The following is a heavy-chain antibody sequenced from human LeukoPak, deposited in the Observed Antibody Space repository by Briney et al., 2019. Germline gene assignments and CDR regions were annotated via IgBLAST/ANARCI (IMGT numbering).Heavy chain of an antibody. CDR3: ARARGAVAGTLGFDP. D-gene: IGHD6-19*01. CDR1: GYTFTSYD. CDR2: MNPNSGNT. V-gene: IGHV1-8*03. J-gene: IGHJ5*02. Sequence: PVASVKVSCKASGYTFTSYDINWVRQATGQGLEWMGWMNPNSGNTGYAQKFQGRVTITADESTSTAYMELSSLRSEDTAVYYCARARGAVAGTLGFDPWGQGTLVTVSS.